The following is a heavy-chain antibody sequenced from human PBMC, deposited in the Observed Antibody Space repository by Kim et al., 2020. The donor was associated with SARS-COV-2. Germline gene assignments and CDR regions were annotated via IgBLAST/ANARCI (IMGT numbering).Heavy chain of an antibody. J-gene: IGHJ4*02. V-gene: IGHV4-39*01. CDR3: ARFAAAAGHFDY. Sequence: SETLSLTCTVSGGSISSSSYYWGWIRQPPGKGLEWIGSIYYSGSTYYNPSLKSRVTISVDTSKNQFSLKLSSVTAADTAVYYCARFAAAAGHFDYWGQGTLVTVSS. CDR1: GGSISSSSYY. D-gene: IGHD6-13*01. CDR2: IYYSGST.